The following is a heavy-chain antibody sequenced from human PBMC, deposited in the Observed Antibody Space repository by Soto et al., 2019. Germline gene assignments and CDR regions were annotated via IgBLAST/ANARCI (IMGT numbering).Heavy chain of an antibody. CDR2: INAGNGNT. CDR1: GYIFTSYV. Sequence: QVQLVQSGAEVKKPGASVKVSCKASGYIFTSYVMEWVRQAPGQRLEWMGWINAGNGNTKYSQNFQDRVTITRDTSANTAYMELSSLRSEDTAVYYCARSAPPIDYWGQGTLVTVSS. V-gene: IGHV1-3*01. J-gene: IGHJ4*02. CDR3: ARSAPPIDY.